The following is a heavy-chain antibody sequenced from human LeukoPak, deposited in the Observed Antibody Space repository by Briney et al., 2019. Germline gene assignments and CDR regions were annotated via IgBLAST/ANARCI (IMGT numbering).Heavy chain of an antibody. CDR3: ARRGLTAAAV. V-gene: IGHV4-39*02. CDR2: FYPGGRP. Sequence: SETLSHTCTVSGDSVSSSNYYWVWIRQPPGKGLEWLGSFYPGGRPYYNPSLESRVTVAIDTSKNHFSLKLTSVTAADTAVYFCARRGLTAAAVWGQGTLVTVSS. J-gene: IGHJ4*02. D-gene: IGHD6-13*01. CDR1: GDSVSSSNYY.